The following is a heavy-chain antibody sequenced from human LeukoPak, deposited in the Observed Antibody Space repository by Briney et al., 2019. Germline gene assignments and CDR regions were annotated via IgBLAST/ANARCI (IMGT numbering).Heavy chain of an antibody. CDR3: AGSSGTGTFSY. CDR1: GDSISRSTYY. Sequence: SETLSLTCIVSGDSISRSTYYWAWIRQPPGKGLEWIGSVYYGRSPYFNPSLESRATISVDTSKNHFSLKMSSVTAADTAVYYCAGSSGTGTFSYWGQGTLVTVSS. CDR2: VYYGRSP. V-gene: IGHV4-39*02. J-gene: IGHJ4*02. D-gene: IGHD6-25*01.